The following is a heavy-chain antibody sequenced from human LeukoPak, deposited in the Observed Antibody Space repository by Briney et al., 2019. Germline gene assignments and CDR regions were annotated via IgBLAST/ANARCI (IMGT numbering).Heavy chain of an antibody. D-gene: IGHD4-17*01. Sequence: SETLSLTCTVSGGSMSSGGYFWSWIRQHPGKGLEWIGYTYYSGSTYYNPSLKSRLTILVDTSKKQFSLRLRAVTAADTAVYFCARVNHYALDSWGQGTLVTVSS. J-gene: IGHJ4*02. CDR2: TYYSGST. CDR3: ARVNHYALDS. V-gene: IGHV4-31*03. CDR1: GGSMSSGGYF.